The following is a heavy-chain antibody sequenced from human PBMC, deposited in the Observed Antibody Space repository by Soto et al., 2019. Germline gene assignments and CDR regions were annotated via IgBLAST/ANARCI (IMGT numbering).Heavy chain of an antibody. J-gene: IGHJ4*02. CDR3: ARDGSTYCGGDCYAAYFDY. CDR2: IWYDGSNK. CDR1: GFTFSSYG. Sequence: QVQLVESGGGVVQPGRSLRLSCAASGFTFSSYGMHWVRQAPGKGLEWVAVIWYDGSNKYYADSVKGRFTISRDNSKNTLYLQMNRLRAEDTAVYYCARDGSTYCGGDCYAAYFDYWGQGTLVTVSS. D-gene: IGHD2-21*02. V-gene: IGHV3-33*01.